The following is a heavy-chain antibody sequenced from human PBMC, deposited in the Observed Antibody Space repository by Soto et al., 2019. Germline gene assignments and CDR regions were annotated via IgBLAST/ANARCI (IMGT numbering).Heavy chain of an antibody. CDR2: INHSGST. CDR3: ARASYYYDSSGYPPPYYFDY. CDR1: GGSFSGYY. J-gene: IGHJ4*02. Sequence: PSETLSLTCAVYGGSFSGYYWSWIRQPPGKGLEWSGEINHSGSTNYNPSLKSRVTISVDTSKNQFSLKLSSVTAADTAVYYCARASYYYDSSGYPPPYYFDYWGRGTLVTLSS. V-gene: IGHV4-34*01. D-gene: IGHD3-22*01.